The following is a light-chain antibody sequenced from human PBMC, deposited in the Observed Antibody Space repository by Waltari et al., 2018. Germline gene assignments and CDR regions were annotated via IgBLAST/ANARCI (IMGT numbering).Light chain of an antibody. CDR1: QTIRGW. J-gene: IGKJ1*01. CDR3: QQYSSFST. Sequence: DIQMTQSPSMLSASVGDRVPITCRASQTIRGWLAWYQLKPGLAPNLLIYDASNLGGGVPSRFSGSGFGTNFTLTISSLQPDDFATYYCQQYSSFSTFGLGTKV. V-gene: IGKV1-5*01. CDR2: DAS.